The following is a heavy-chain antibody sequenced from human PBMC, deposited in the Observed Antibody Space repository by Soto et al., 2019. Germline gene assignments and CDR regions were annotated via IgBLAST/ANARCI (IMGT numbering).Heavy chain of an antibody. CDR2: IYWDDDK. Sequence: QITLNESGPTVVKPTETLTLTCTFSGFSLTTSGVGVGWVRQSPGKAPEWLAFIYWDDDKRYSTSLKSRLTITKDTSKNQVVLTMANVDPADTATYYCATRVLRAVFGLVTTTAIYFDFWGQGTPVVVSS. CDR3: ATRVLRAVFGLVTTTAIYFDF. V-gene: IGHV2-5*02. CDR1: GFSLTTSGVG. D-gene: IGHD3-3*01. J-gene: IGHJ4*02.